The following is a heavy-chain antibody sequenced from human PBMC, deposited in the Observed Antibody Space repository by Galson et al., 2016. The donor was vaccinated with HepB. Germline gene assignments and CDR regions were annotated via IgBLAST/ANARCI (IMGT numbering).Heavy chain of an antibody. D-gene: IGHD1-20*01. J-gene: IGHJ4*02. CDR3: ARGVGLTGPPFFDT. V-gene: IGHV3-53*01. CDR2: IYTGDNT. Sequence: SLRLSCAASGFSVNNYYMNWVRQAPGKGLEWISVIYTGDNTNYADSVRGRFVVSRDRSTNTLYLNLNTLRPEDTAIYFCARGVGLTGPPFFDTWGQGALVTVSS. CDR1: GFSVNNYY.